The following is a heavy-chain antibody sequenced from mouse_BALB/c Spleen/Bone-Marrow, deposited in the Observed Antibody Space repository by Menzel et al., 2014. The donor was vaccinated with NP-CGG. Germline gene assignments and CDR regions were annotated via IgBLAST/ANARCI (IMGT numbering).Heavy chain of an antibody. D-gene: IGHD2-4*01. CDR3: ARLITAGWYFDV. V-gene: IGHV1-26*01. Sequence: VQLKESGPDLVKSGASVKISCKASGYSFTGYYMHWVKQSHGKSLEWIGRVNPNNGGTSYNQKFKGKAILTVDKSSNTAYMELRSLTSEDSAVYYCARLITAGWYFDVWGAGTTVTVSS. CDR2: VNPNNGGT. J-gene: IGHJ1*01. CDR1: GYSFTGYY.